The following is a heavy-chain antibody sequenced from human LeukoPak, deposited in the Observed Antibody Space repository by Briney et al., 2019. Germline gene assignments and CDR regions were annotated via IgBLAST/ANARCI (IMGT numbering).Heavy chain of an antibody. J-gene: IGHJ4*02. Sequence: GSLRLSCVASEFTFSSHAMNWVRQPPGKGLEWIGEINHSGNTNYNPSLKSRVAISVDTSKNQFSLKLSSVIAADTAMYYCARSKDGSGFAAYWGQGTQVTVSS. CDR1: EFTFSSHA. V-gene: IGHV4-34*01. CDR2: INHSGNT. D-gene: IGHD3-22*01. CDR3: ARSKDGSGFAAY.